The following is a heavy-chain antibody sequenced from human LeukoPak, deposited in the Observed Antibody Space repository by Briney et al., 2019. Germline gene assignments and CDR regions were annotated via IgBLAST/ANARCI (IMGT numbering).Heavy chain of an antibody. CDR1: GYTFTGYY. V-gene: IGHV5-51*01. J-gene: IGHJ6*03. CDR3: ARLGIGRDYYMDV. Sequence: KVSCKASGYTFTGYYMHWVRQAPGQGLEWMGIIYPGDSDTRYSPSFQGQVTISADKSISTAYLQWSSLKASDTAMYYCARLGIGRDYYMDVWGKGTTVTVSS. CDR2: IYPGDSDT. D-gene: IGHD3-10*01.